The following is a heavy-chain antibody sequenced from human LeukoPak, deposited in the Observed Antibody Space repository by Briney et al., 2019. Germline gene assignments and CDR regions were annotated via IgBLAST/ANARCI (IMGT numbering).Heavy chain of an antibody. Sequence: RRASVKVSCKASGGTFSSYAISWVRRAPGQGLEWMGGIIPIFGTANYAQKFQGRVTITADESTSTAYMELSSLRSEDTAVYYCARDGIAAAGTDYYYYGTDVWGKGTTVTVSS. CDR1: GGTFSSYA. CDR3: ARDGIAAAGTDYYYYGTDV. V-gene: IGHV1-69*13. J-gene: IGHJ6*04. D-gene: IGHD6-13*01. CDR2: IIPIFGTA.